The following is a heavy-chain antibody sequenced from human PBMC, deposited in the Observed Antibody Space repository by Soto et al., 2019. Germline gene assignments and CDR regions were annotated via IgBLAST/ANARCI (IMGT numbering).Heavy chain of an antibody. CDR3: EKSPYYDSSGYGREPAAEYFQH. D-gene: IGHD3-22*01. Sequence: QVQLVESGGGVVQPGRSLRLSCAASGFTFSSYAMHWVRQAPGKGLEWVAVISYDGSNKYYADSVKGRFTISRDNSKNTLYQQMNSLRAEDTAVYYCEKSPYYDSSGYGREPAAEYFQHWGQGTLVTVSS. V-gene: IGHV3-30-3*02. CDR2: ISYDGSNK. J-gene: IGHJ1*01. CDR1: GFTFSSYA.